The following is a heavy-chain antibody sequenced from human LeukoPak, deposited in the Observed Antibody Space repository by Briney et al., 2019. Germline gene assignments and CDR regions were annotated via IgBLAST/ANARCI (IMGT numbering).Heavy chain of an antibody. CDR2: FDPEDGET. Sequence: ASVKVSCKVSGYTLTELSMHWVRQAPGKGLEWMGGFDPEDGETIYAQKFQGRVTMTRDTSTSTVYMELSSLRSEDTAVYYCATEGQGGLLWFGEERYYYMDVWGKGTTVTISS. CDR1: GYTLTELS. D-gene: IGHD3-10*01. V-gene: IGHV1-24*01. J-gene: IGHJ6*03. CDR3: ATEGQGGLLWFGEERYYYMDV.